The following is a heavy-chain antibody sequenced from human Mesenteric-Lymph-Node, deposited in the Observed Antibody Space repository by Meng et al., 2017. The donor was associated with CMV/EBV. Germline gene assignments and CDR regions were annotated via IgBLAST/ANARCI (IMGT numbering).Heavy chain of an antibody. D-gene: IGHD3-10*01. V-gene: IGHV1-2*02. CDR1: GYTFTGYY. CDR3: SRWSYGNPPTDI. CDR2: INPNSGGT. Sequence: ASVKVSCKASGYTFTGYYIHWVRQAPGQGLEWMGWINPNSGGTTYAQKFQGRVTMTRDTSIMTTYMELGSLISDDTAVYYCSRWSYGNPPTDIWGQGTMVTVSS. J-gene: IGHJ3*02.